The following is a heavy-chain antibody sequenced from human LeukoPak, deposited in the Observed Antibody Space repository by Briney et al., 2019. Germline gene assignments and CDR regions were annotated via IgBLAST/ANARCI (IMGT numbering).Heavy chain of an antibody. CDR2: INPSGGST. CDR1: GYTFTSYY. CDR3: ARRGYHHFDY. D-gene: IGHD3-16*02. J-gene: IGHJ4*02. V-gene: IGHV1-46*01. Sequence: ASVKVSCKATGYTFTSYYMHWVRQAPGQGLEWMGIINPSGGSTSYAQKFQGRVTMTRDTSTSTVYMGLSSLRSEDTAVYYCARRGYHHFDYWGQGTLVTVSS.